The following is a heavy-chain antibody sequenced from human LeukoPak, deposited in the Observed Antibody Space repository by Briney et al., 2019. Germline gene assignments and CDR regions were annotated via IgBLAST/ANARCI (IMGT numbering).Heavy chain of an antibody. J-gene: IGHJ6*03. CDR1: GFTFSNYA. V-gene: IGHV3-7*01. CDR2: IKEDGSEK. CDR3: VRDMDV. Sequence: PGGSLRLSCAASGFTFSNYAMNWVRQAPGKGLEWVANIKEDGSEKNYVDSVKGRFTISRDNAKNSLYLQMNSLRVEDTAVYYCVRDMDVWGKGTTVTVSS.